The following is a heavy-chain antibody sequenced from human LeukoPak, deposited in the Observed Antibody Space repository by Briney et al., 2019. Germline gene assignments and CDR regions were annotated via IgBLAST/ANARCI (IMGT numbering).Heavy chain of an antibody. CDR3: ARRRLNCSTSCYKTDFDY. Sequence: SETLSLTCAVYGGSFSGYYWSWIRQPPGEGLEWIGEINHSGSTNYNPSLKSRVTISVDTSKNQFSLKLSSVTAADTAVYYCARRRLNCSTSCYKTDFDYWGQGTLVTVSS. CDR1: GGSFSGYY. D-gene: IGHD2-2*02. V-gene: IGHV4-34*01. J-gene: IGHJ4*02. CDR2: INHSGST.